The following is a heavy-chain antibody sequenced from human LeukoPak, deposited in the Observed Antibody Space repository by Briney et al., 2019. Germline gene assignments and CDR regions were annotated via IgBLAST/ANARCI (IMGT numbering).Heavy chain of an antibody. CDR1: GFTVSSNY. V-gene: IGHV3-53*01. CDR3: ARLVDTAIGAFDI. CDR2: IYSGGST. Sequence: GGSLRLSCAASGFTVSSNYMSWVRQAPGKGLEWVSVIYSGGSTYYADSVKGRFIISRDNSKNTLYLQMNSLRAEDTAVYYCARLVDTAIGAFDIWGQGTMVTVSS. J-gene: IGHJ3*02. D-gene: IGHD5-18*01.